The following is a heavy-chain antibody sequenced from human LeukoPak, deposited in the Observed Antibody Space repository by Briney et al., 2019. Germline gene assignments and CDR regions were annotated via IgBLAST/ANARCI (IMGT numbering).Heavy chain of an antibody. J-gene: IGHJ4*02. CDR2: IIPIFGTA. V-gene: IGHV1-69*05. CDR1: GGTFSSYA. Sequence: ASVKVSCKASGGTFSSYAISWVRQAPGQGLEWMGRIIPIFGTANYAQKFQGRVTITTDESTSTAYMELSSLRSEDTAVYYCARSWDILTGYYRYWGQGTLVTVSS. D-gene: IGHD3-9*01. CDR3: ARSWDILTGYYRY.